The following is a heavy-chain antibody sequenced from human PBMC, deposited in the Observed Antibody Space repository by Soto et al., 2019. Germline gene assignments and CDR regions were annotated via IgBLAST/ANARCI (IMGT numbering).Heavy chain of an antibody. CDR2: ISGSGGST. D-gene: IGHD4-17*01. Sequence: PGGSLRLSCAASGFTFSSYAMSWVRQAPGKGLEWVSAISGSGGSTYYADSVKGRFTISRDNSKNTLYLQMNSLRAEDTAVYYSAKDSRVTVTYHDYWGQGTLVTVSS. V-gene: IGHV3-23*01. CDR1: GFTFSSYA. J-gene: IGHJ4*02. CDR3: AKDSRVTVTYHDY.